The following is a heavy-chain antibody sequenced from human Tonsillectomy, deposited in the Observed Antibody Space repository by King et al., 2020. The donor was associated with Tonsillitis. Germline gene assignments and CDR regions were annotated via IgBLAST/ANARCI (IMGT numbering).Heavy chain of an antibody. Sequence: QLVQSGAEVKKPGASVKVSCKASGYTFTSYDINWVRQATGQGLEWMGWMNTNSGKTVYAQRFQGRVTMTRNTTISTAYRELNSMGSEATTVYYCTRGITPWFGNYYYGMDVGGQGTTATVSS. V-gene: IGHV1-8*02. CDR3: TRGITPWFGNYYYGMDV. D-gene: IGHD3-10*01. CDR1: GYTFTSYD. J-gene: IGHJ6*02. CDR2: MNTNSGKT.